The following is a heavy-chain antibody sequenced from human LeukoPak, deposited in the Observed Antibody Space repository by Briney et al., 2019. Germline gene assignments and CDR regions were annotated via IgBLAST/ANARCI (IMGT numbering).Heavy chain of an antibody. J-gene: IGHJ4*02. CDR3: ARVTVGGVVTAAHFDY. V-gene: IGHV4-59*08. D-gene: IGHD2-21*02. Sequence: SETLSLTCTVSGGSISSYYWSWIRQPPGKGLEWIGYIYYSGSTNYNPSLKSRVTISVDTSKNQFSLKLSSVTAADTSVYYCARVTVGGVVTAAHFDYCGQGTLVTVSS. CDR1: GGSISSYY. CDR2: IYYSGST.